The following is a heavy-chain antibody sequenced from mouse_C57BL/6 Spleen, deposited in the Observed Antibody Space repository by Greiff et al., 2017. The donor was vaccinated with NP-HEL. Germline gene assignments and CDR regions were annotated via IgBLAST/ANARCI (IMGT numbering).Heavy chain of an antibody. CDR3: ARYGDYDYDEGFAY. CDR1: GFTFTDYY. J-gene: IGHJ3*01. Sequence: EVQLVESGGGLVQPGGSLSLSCAASGFTFTDYYMSWVRQPPGKALEWLGFIRNKANGYTTEYSASVKGRFTISRDNSKSILYLQMKALRAEDSATYYCARYGDYDYDEGFAYWGQGTLVTVSA. CDR2: IRNKANGYTT. D-gene: IGHD2-4*01. V-gene: IGHV7-3*01.